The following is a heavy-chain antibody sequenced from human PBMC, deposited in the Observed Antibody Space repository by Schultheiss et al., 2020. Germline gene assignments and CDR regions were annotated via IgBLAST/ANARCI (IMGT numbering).Heavy chain of an antibody. Sequence: SVKDACKASGGTFSSYAISWVRQAPGQGLEWMGGIIPIFGTANYAQKFQGRVTITADESTSTAYMELSSLRSEDTAVYYCATELRFLDRDLEYLGHWGQGTLVTVSS. CDR2: IIPIFGTA. V-gene: IGHV1-69*13. CDR3: ATELRFLDRDLEYLGH. CDR1: GGTFSSYA. J-gene: IGHJ4*02. D-gene: IGHD3-3*01.